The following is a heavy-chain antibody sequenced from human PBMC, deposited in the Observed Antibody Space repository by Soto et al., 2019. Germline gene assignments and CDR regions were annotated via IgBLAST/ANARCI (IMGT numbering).Heavy chain of an antibody. D-gene: IGHD6-19*01. J-gene: IGHJ3*02. CDR3: ARDERSGWPHNDAFDI. CDR2: TYYRSKWYN. V-gene: IGHV6-1*01. CDR1: GDSVSSNSAA. Sequence: SQTLSLTCAISGDSVSSNSAAWNWIRQSPSRGLEWLGRTYYRSKWYNDYAVSVKSRITINPDTSKNQFSLQLNSVTPEDTAVYYCARDERSGWPHNDAFDIWGQGTMVTVSS.